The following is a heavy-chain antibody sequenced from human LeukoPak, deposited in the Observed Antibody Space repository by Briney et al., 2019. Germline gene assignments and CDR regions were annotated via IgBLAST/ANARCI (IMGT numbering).Heavy chain of an antibody. Sequence: ASVKVSCKASGYTFTNYGISWVRQAPGQGLEWMGWISAYNGDTNYAQKPRGRVTMTTDTSTSTAYMELRSLRSDDTAVYYCARDQGYYDSSGPDYWGQGTLVTVSS. V-gene: IGHV1-18*01. J-gene: IGHJ4*02. D-gene: IGHD3-22*01. CDR2: ISAYNGDT. CDR3: ARDQGYYDSSGPDY. CDR1: GYTFTNYG.